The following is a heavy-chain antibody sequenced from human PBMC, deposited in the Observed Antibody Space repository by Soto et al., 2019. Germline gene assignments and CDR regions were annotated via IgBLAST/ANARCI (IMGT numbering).Heavy chain of an antibody. CDR3: ARESDIVVVPAARGHYYYGMDV. J-gene: IGHJ6*02. D-gene: IGHD2-2*01. CDR1: GGTFSSYA. CDR2: IIPIFGTA. V-gene: IGHV1-69*13. Sequence: SVKVSCKASGGTFSSYAISWVRQAPGQGLEWMGGIIPIFGTANYAQKFQGRVTITADESTSTAYMELSSLRSEDTAVYYCARESDIVVVPAARGHYYYGMDVWGQGTPVTVSS.